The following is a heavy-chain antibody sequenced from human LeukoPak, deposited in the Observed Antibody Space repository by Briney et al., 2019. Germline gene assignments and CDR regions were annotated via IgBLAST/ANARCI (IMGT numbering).Heavy chain of an antibody. V-gene: IGHV3-23*01. D-gene: IGHD3/OR15-3a*01. J-gene: IGHJ4*02. Sequence: GGSLRLSCAASGFTFRSYAMSWVGQAPGTGLEWVSAISGSGGSTYYADSVKGRFTISRDNSKNTLYLQMNSLRAEDTAVYYCAKDRKGLDYWGQGTLVTVSS. CDR1: GFTFRSYA. CDR2: ISGSGGST. CDR3: AKDRKGLDY.